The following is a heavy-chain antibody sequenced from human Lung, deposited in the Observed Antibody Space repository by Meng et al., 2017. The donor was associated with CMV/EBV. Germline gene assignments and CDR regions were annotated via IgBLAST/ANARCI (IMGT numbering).Heavy chain of an antibody. Sequence: ESXKISXAASGFTFDDYGMSWVRQAPGKGLEWVSGINWNSGSTGFADSVKGRFTISRDNAKNSLYLQMNSLRAEDTALYYCARGLRAAANYYYYGREVWGQGNXVNGYS. V-gene: IGHV3-20*04. J-gene: IGHJ6*01. CDR2: INWNSGST. CDR3: ARGLRAAANYYYYGREV. D-gene: IGHD6-13*01. CDR1: GFTFDDYG.